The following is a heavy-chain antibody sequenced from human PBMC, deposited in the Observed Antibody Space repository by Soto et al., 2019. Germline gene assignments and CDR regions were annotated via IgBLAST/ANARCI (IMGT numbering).Heavy chain of an antibody. CDR2: ISAYNGNT. CDR3: ARVCFGGSCYYPEDSYNWFDP. V-gene: IGHV1-18*01. D-gene: IGHD2-15*01. J-gene: IGHJ5*02. Sequence: ASVKVSCKASGYTFTSYGISWVRQAPGQGLEWMGWISAYNGNTNYAQKLQGRVTMTTDTSTSTAYMELRSLRSDDTAVYYCARVCFGGSCYYPEDSYNWFDPWGQGTLVTVSS. CDR1: GYTFTSYG.